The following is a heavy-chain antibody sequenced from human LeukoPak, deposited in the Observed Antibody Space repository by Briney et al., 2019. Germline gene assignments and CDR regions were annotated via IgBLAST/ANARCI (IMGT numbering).Heavy chain of an antibody. CDR3: ARAATTIGN. D-gene: IGHD2-15*01. CDR1: GGSITSGSFY. CDR2: IFYSGST. V-gene: IGHV4-61*01. Sequence: SETLSLTYTVSGGSITSGSFYWSWIRQPPGKGLEWFGYIFYSGSTNYNPSLKTRVTISEDTYKKQFSLKLSSVTATDTPVYYLARAATTIGNWGEGALVTLSS. J-gene: IGHJ4*02.